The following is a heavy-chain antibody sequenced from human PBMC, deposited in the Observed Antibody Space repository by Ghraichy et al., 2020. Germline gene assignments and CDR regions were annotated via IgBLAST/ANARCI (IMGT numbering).Heavy chain of an antibody. J-gene: IGHJ4*02. CDR2: IWYDGSNK. CDR3: ARDPWPSGSQARGTFDY. V-gene: IGHV3-33*01. D-gene: IGHD2-15*01. CDR1: GFTFSSYG. Sequence: GGSLRLSCAASGFTFSSYGMHWVRQAPGKGLEWVAVIWYDGSNKYYADSVKGRFTISRDNSKNTLYLQMNSLRAKDTAVYYCARDPWPSGSQARGTFDYWGQGTLVTVSS.